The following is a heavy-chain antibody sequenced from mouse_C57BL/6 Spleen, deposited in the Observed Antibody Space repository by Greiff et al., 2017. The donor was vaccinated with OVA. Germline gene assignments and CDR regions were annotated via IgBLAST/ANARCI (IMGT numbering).Heavy chain of an antibody. D-gene: IGHD2-3*01. V-gene: IGHV1-26*01. CDR1: GYTFTDYY. CDR3: ALYDGHPFAY. Sequence: EVQLQQSGPELVKPGASVKISCKASGYTFTDYYMNWVKQSHGKSLEWIGDINPNNGGTSYNQKFKGKATLTVDKSSSTAYMELRSLTSEDSAVYYCALYDGHPFAYWGQGTLVTVSA. CDR2: INPNNGGT. J-gene: IGHJ3*01.